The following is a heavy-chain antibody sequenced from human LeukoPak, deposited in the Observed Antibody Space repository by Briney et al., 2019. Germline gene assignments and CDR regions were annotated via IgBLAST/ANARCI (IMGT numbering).Heavy chain of an antibody. CDR1: GLIFNNYA. CDR3: ATTSAPGRPYYFDY. Sequence: PGGSLRLSCAASGLIFNNYAMSWVRQAPGKGLEWVSAISDSGGSTNYADSVQGRFTISRDNSKNTVYLQMNSLRAEDTVVYYCATTSAPGRPYYFDYWGQGTLVTVSS. CDR2: ISDSGGST. J-gene: IGHJ4*02. V-gene: IGHV3-23*01. D-gene: IGHD1-14*01.